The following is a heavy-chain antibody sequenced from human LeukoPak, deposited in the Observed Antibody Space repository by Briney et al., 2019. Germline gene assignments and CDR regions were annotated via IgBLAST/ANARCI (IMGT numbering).Heavy chain of an antibody. J-gene: IGHJ4*02. CDR2: IKAKAHGGTI. D-gene: IGHD2-15*01. CDR3: TTGWGSSINYYFDY. CDR1: GFTFINAW. V-gene: IGHV3-15*01. Sequence: PGGSLRLSCAASGFTFINAWMAWVRQAPGKGLEWVGRIKAKAHGGTIEYAAPVKGRFTISRDDSKNTLYLQMNSLKTEDTAVYYCTTGWGSSINYYFDYWGQGTLVTVSS.